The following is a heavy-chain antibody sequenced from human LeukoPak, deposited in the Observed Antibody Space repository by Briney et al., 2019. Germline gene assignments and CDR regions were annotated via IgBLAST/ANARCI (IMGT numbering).Heavy chain of an antibody. Sequence: PGGSLRLSCAASGFTFSSYEMNWVRQAPGKGLEWVSAISGSGGSTYYADSVKGRFTISRDNSKNTLYLQMNSLRAEDTAVYYCARDGDYGDYGFTFDYWGQGTLVTVSS. J-gene: IGHJ4*02. CDR1: GFTFSSYE. CDR2: ISGSGGST. CDR3: ARDGDYGDYGFTFDY. D-gene: IGHD4-17*01. V-gene: IGHV3-23*01.